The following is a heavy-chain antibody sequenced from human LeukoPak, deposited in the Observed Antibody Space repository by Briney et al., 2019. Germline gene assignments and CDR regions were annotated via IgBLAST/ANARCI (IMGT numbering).Heavy chain of an antibody. J-gene: IGHJ4*02. Sequence: PSETLSLTCTVSGGSISSYYWSWIRQPAGKGLEWIGRIYTSGSTNYNPSLKSRVTMSVDTSKNQFSLKLSSVTAADTAVYYCAGAMVRGVIYPFDYWGQGTLVTVSS. CDR2: IYTSGST. D-gene: IGHD3-10*01. CDR3: AGAMVRGVIYPFDY. V-gene: IGHV4-4*07. CDR1: GGSISSYY.